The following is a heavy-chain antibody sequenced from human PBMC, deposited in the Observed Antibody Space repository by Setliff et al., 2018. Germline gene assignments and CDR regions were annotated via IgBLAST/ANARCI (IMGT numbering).Heavy chain of an antibody. CDR1: GGGGSFSAYY. Sequence: SETLSLTCGVSGGGGSFSAYYWSWIRQPPGKGLEWIGEISPGGSTIYNPSLRSRLTISIDTSESQFSLRLNSVAAADTAVYYCTREFSSSPGHWGQGSLVTVSS. D-gene: IGHD6-19*01. J-gene: IGHJ4*02. CDR2: ISPGGST. CDR3: TREFSSSPGH. V-gene: IGHV4-34*01.